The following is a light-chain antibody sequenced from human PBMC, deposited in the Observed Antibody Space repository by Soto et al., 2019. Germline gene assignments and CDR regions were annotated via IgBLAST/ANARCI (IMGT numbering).Light chain of an antibody. CDR1: SSDVGDYYY. V-gene: IGLV2-11*01. CDR2: DVN. Sequence: QSVLTQPRSVSGSPGQSVTISCTGTSSDVGDYYYVSWYQQHPGRAPKVMIYDVNKRPSGVPTRFSGSKSGNRASLTISGLQAEDEADYYCCSYAGNNTWVFGGGTKLTVL. J-gene: IGLJ2*01. CDR3: CSYAGNNTWV.